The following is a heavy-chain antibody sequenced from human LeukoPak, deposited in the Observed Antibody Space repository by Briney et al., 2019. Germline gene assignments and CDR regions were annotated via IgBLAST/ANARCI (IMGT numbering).Heavy chain of an antibody. CDR1: GGSFSGYY. CDR3: ARMGYYGSGSWNWFDP. D-gene: IGHD3-10*01. J-gene: IGHJ5*02. CDR2: INHSGST. V-gene: IGHV4-34*01. Sequence: SETLSLTCAVYGGSFSGYYWSWIRQPPGKGLDWIGEINHSGSTNYNPSLKSRVTISVDTSKNQFSLKLSSVTAADTAVYYCARMGYYGSGSWNWFDPWGQGTLVTVSS.